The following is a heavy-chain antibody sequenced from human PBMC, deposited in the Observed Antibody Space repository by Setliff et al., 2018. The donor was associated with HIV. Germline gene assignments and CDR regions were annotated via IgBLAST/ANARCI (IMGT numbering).Heavy chain of an antibody. CDR2: INHSGST. CDR1: GGSFSGYY. CDR3: ARAPPGIQNDAFDV. Sequence: ETLSLTCAVYGGSFSGYYWSWIRQPPGKGLEWIGEINHSGSTAYNPSLKSRVTISVDTSRDQFSLQLTSVTAADTAVYYCARAPPGIQNDAFDVWGQGTMVTVSS. V-gene: IGHV4-34*01. J-gene: IGHJ3*01.